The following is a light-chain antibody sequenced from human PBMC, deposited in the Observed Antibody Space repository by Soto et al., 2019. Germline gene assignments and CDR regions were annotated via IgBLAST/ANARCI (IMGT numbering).Light chain of an antibody. Sequence: EIVLTQSPGTLTLSPGERATLSCRASQTVSSNSLAWYQQKAGQAPRVLIFGASNRATGIPARFSGSGSGTDFTLTINSLEPDDFAVYYCQQRDSWPITFGQGTRLEIK. J-gene: IGKJ5*01. CDR2: GAS. CDR1: QTVSSNS. CDR3: QQRDSWPIT. V-gene: IGKV3D-20*02.